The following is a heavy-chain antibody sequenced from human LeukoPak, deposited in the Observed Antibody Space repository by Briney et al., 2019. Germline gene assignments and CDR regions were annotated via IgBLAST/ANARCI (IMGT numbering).Heavy chain of an antibody. V-gene: IGHV4-39*01. CDR3: ASRYDYSNYIDY. Sequence: SETLSLTCTVSGGSISSSSYYWGWIRQPPGKGLGWIGTIYYSGSTYYNPSLKSRVTIPVDTSKNQFSLKLSSVTAADTAVYYCASRYDYSNYIDYWGQGTLVTVSS. CDR1: GGSISSSSYY. J-gene: IGHJ4*02. D-gene: IGHD4-11*01. CDR2: IYYSGST.